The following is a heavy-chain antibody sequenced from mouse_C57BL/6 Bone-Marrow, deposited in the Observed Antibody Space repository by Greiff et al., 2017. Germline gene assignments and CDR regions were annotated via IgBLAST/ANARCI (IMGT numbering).Heavy chain of an antibody. J-gene: IGHJ4*01. CDR3: AREPYDYGDYYAMDY. CDR2: IWSDGST. CDR1: GSSLTSYG. D-gene: IGHD2-4*01. V-gene: IGHV2-6*03. Sequence: QVQLQQSGPGLVAPSQSLSITCTVSGSSLTSYGVHWVRQPPGKGLEWLVVIWSDGSTTYNSALKSRLSISKDNSKSQVFLKMNSLQTDDTAMYYCAREPYDYGDYYAMDYWGQGTSVTVSS.